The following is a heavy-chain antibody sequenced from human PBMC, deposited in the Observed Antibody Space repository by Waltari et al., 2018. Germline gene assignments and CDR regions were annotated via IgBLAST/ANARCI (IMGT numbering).Heavy chain of an antibody. CDR1: GLSFGACD. J-gene: IGHJ6*03. CDR2: INWNGGST. Sequence: DVQLVESGGSVVRPGGSLRLSCGASGLSFGACDMSWVRQAPGKGLEWVSGINWNGGSTSYAESVKGRFTISRDNAKNSLYLQMNSLRDEDTALYYCAKDTLGIPFYYVDVWGKGTTVTVS. CDR3: AKDTLGIPFYYVDV. V-gene: IGHV3-20*04.